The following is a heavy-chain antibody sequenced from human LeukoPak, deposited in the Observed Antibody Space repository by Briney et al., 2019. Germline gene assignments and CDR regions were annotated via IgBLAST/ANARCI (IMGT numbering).Heavy chain of an antibody. D-gene: IGHD4-17*01. CDR1: GFTFSDYY. V-gene: IGHV3-11*04. CDR3: ARDLVFEGDYFLFDP. J-gene: IGHJ5*02. Sequence: GGSLRLSCAASGFTFSDYYMSWIRQAPGKGREWVSYISSSGRTKSYTDSVKGRFTISRDNAKNSLYLRMHSLRDADTSAYSCARDLVFEGDYFLFDPWGQRTLVTVSS. CDR2: ISSSGRTK.